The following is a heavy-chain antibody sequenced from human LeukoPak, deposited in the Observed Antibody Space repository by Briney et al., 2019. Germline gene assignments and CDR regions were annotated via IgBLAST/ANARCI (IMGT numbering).Heavy chain of an antibody. CDR1: GFTFSSYA. CDR2: IGGGGEST. CDR3: AKVLSGRQDY. Sequence: GGSLRLSCAASGFTFSSYAMSWVRQAPGKGLEWVSTIGGGGESTYSADSVKGRFTISRDNSKNTLYLQMDSLRAEDTAVYYCAKVLSGRQDYWGQGTLVTVSS. J-gene: IGHJ4*02. D-gene: IGHD1-26*01. V-gene: IGHV3-23*01.